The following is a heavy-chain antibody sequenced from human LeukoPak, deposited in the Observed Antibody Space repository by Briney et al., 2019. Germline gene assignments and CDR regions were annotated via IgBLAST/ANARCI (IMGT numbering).Heavy chain of an antibody. Sequence: HGESLKISCKGSGYSFTSYWIGWVRQMPGKGLEWMGIIYPGDSDTRYSPSFQGQVTISADKSIGTMYLQWSSLKASDTAMYYCARALRTGQGDYVPVLWGQGTLVIVSS. CDR1: GYSFTSYW. D-gene: IGHD4-17*01. V-gene: IGHV5-51*01. CDR2: IYPGDSDT. CDR3: ARALRTGQGDYVPVL. J-gene: IGHJ4*02.